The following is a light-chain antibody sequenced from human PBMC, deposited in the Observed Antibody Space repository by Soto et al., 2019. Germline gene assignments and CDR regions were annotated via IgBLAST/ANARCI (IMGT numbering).Light chain of an antibody. J-gene: IGLJ1*01. CDR3: AAWDDSLNGYV. Sequence: QSVLTQPPSASGTPVQRVTISCSGSSSNIGSNTVNWYQQLPGTAPKLLIYSNNQRPSGVPDRFSGSKSGTSASLAISGLQSEDEADYYCAAWDDSLNGYVCGTGTKVTVL. V-gene: IGLV1-44*01. CDR1: SSNIGSNT. CDR2: SNN.